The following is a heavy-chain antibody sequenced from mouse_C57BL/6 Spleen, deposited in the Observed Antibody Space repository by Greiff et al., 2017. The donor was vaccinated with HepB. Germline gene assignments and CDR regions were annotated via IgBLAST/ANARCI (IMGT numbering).Heavy chain of an antibody. Sequence: QVQLQHSGAELVKPGASVKMSCKASGYTFTSYWITWVKQRPGQGLEWIGDIYPGSGSTNYNEKFKSKATLTVDTSSSTAYMQLSSLTSEDSAVYYCARWGSNYAMDYWGQGTSVTVSS. CDR2: IYPGSGST. V-gene: IGHV1-55*01. J-gene: IGHJ4*01. CDR1: GYTFTSYW. CDR3: ARWGSNYAMDY.